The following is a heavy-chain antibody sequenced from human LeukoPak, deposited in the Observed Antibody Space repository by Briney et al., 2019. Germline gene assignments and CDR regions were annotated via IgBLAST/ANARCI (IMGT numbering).Heavy chain of an antibody. CDR2: ISGSGRST. V-gene: IGHV3-23*01. CDR3: AKDRFGVVTKLGY. CDR1: GFTFSSYA. Sequence: GGSLRLSCAASGFTFSSYAMSWVRQAPGKGLEWVSAISGSGRSTYYADSVKGRFTISRDNSKNTLYLQMNSLRAEDTAVYYCAKDRFGVVTKLGYWGQGTLVTVSS. J-gene: IGHJ4*02. D-gene: IGHD3-3*01.